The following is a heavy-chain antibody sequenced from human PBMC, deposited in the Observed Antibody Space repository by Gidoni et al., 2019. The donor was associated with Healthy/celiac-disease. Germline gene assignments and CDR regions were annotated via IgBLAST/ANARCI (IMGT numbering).Heavy chain of an antibody. J-gene: IGHJ4*02. CDR1: GFTVSSSG. D-gene: IGHD3-22*01. CDR2: ISYDGSNK. CDR3: ARPDSRGQLLALAYFDY. V-gene: IGHV3-30-3*01. Sequence: QVQLVASGGGVVHPGRSLRLSCSAPGFTVSSSGMHWVRQAPGKGLEWVAVISYDGSNKYYADAVKGRFTISRDNSKNTLYLQMNSLRAEDTAVYYCARPDSRGQLLALAYFDYWGQGTLVTVSS.